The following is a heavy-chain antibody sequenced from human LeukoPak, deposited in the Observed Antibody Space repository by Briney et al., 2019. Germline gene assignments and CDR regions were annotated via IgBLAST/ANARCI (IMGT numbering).Heavy chain of an antibody. V-gene: IGHV3-23*01. D-gene: IGHD6-13*01. Sequence: GGSLRLSCAASGFTLSSYAMSWVRQAPGKGLEWVSTISSSGGSTYYADSVRGRFTISRDKSKNTLYLQMNSLRAEDTALYYCAKGGSSWYGEGYWGQGTLVTVSS. CDR2: ISSSGGST. CDR3: AKGGSSWYGEGY. CDR1: GFTLSSYA. J-gene: IGHJ4*02.